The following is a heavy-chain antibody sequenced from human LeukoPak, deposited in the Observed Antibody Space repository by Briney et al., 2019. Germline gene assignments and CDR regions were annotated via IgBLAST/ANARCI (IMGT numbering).Heavy chain of an antibody. J-gene: IGHJ6*02. CDR2: INPSGGST. Sequence: EASVKVSCKASGGTFSSYAISWVRQAPGQGLEWMGIINPSGGSTSYAQKFQGRVTMTRDTSTSTVYMELSSLRSEDTAVYYCASEGSGYYDFWSGYYTTYYGMDVWGQGTTVTVSS. D-gene: IGHD3-3*01. CDR3: ASEGSGYYDFWSGYYTTYYGMDV. CDR1: GGTFSSYA. V-gene: IGHV1-46*01.